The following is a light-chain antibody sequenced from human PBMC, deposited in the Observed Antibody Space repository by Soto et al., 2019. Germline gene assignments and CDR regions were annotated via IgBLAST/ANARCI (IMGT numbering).Light chain of an antibody. Sequence: DIQMTQSPSSLSASVGDRVTITCRASQSIITYLNWYQQKAGLAPKLLIYAASSLQSGVPSRFSGSGSGTDFTLTISSLQPEDFATYYCQQTYSTPPTFGQGTKVDNK. CDR1: QSIITY. J-gene: IGKJ1*01. V-gene: IGKV1-39*01. CDR3: QQTYSTPPT. CDR2: AAS.